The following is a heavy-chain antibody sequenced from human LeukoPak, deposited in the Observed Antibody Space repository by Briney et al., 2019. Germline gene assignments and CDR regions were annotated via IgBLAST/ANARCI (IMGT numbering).Heavy chain of an antibody. J-gene: IGHJ3*02. CDR2: IYTSGST. CDR3: ARPTHYYDFWSGYIAFDI. D-gene: IGHD3-3*01. V-gene: IGHV4-4*09. Sequence: SETLSLTCTVSGGSISSYYWSWIRQPPGKGLEWIGYIYTSGSTNYNPSLKSRVTISVDTSKNQFSLKLSSVTAADTAVYYCARPTHYYDFWSGYIAFDIWGQGTMVTVSS. CDR1: GGSISSYY.